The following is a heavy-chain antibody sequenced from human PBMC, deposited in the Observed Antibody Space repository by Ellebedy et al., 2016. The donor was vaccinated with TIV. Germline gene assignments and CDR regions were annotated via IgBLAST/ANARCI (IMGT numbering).Heavy chain of an antibody. CDR3: ARETFNDVDLKLWGIFDI. D-gene: IGHD3-10*01. Sequence: GESLKISCAASGLTVSSNYMSWVRQAPGKGLEWVSVIGIDSTTYYADSVKGRFTISRDESKNTLYIEMNSLRAEDTAVYYCARETFNDVDLKLWGIFDIWGQGTVVAVSS. J-gene: IGHJ3*02. V-gene: IGHV3-66*01. CDR2: IGIDSTT. CDR1: GLTVSSNY.